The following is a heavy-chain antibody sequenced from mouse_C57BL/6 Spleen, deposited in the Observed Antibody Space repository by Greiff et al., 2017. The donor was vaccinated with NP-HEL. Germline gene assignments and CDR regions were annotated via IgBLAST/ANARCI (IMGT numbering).Heavy chain of an antibody. CDR2: IYPGDGVT. CDR3: ARGRELGLDY. D-gene: IGHD4-1*01. CDR1: GYAFSSYW. J-gene: IGHJ2*01. Sequence: QVHVKQSGAELVKPGASVQISCKASGYAFSSYWLNWVKQRPGKGLEWIGQIYPGDGVTHYNGKFTGKATLTADKSSSTAYMQLSSLTSEDSAVYFCARGRELGLDYWGQGTTLTVSS. V-gene: IGHV1-80*01.